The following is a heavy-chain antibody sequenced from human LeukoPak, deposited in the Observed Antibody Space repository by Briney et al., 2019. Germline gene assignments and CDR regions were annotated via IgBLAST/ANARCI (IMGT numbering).Heavy chain of an antibody. CDR1: GFTFSSYW. J-gene: IGHJ5*02. CDR2: IRQDGSQK. D-gene: IGHD1-26*01. V-gene: IGHV3-7*01. CDR3: ARDQSGEWELLSGWWFDP. Sequence: GGSLRLSCAASGFTFSSYWMSWVRQAPGKGLEWVATIRQDGSQKYYVDSVKGRFTISRDNAKNSLYLQMNSLRAEDTAVYYCARDQSGEWELLSGWWFDPWGQGTLVTVSS.